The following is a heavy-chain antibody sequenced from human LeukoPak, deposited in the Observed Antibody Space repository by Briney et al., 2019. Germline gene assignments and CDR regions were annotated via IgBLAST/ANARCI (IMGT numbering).Heavy chain of an antibody. D-gene: IGHD3-22*01. CDR1: GITVTANY. Sequence: GGSLRLSCAASGITVTANYVNWVRQAPGKGLQWISVIYTTGSTYHAYGSKHYADSVKGRFTLSRDNSQNTFHLHMTALRAEDTAVYYCAMSFSYDGSDYHRPVDTWGRGTLVTVSS. J-gene: IGHJ5*02. CDR3: AMSFSYDGSDYHRPVDT. CDR2: IYTTGSTYHAYGSK. V-gene: IGHV3-53*01.